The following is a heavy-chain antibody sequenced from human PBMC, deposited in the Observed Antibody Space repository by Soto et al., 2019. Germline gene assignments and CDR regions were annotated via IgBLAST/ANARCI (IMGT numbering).Heavy chain of an antibody. CDR3: AKSNTEHVWSAYYGIFNY. D-gene: IGHD3-3*02. Sequence: GGSLRLSCAASGFTFSSYAMNWVRQAPGKGLEWVSSISGSGDNTYYADSVRGRFTISRDNSKSTLYLQVNSLRAEDTAVYYCAKSNTEHVWSAYYGIFNYWGQGTPVTVSS. J-gene: IGHJ4*02. CDR2: ISGSGDNT. V-gene: IGHV3-23*01. CDR1: GFTFSSYA.